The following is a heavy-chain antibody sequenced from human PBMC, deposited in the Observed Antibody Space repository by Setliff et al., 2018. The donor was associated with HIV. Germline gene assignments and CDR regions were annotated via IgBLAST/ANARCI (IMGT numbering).Heavy chain of an antibody. CDR3: ARRVGKYYYGSGSYFLDV. Sequence: GGSLRLSCAASGFTFSSYWMYWVRQAPGKGLVRVSRINSDGSSTSYADSVKGRFTISRDNAKNTLYLQMNSLRAEDTAVYYCARRVGKYYYGSGSYFLDVWGKGTTVTVSS. J-gene: IGHJ6*04. CDR1: GFTFSSYW. V-gene: IGHV3-74*01. D-gene: IGHD3-10*01. CDR2: INSDGSST.